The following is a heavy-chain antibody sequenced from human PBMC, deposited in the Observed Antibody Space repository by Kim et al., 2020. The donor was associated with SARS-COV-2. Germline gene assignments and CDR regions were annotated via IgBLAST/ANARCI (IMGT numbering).Heavy chain of an antibody. Sequence: GGSLRLSCTASGFTFGDYAMSWVRQAPGKGLEWVGLIRSKSYSGTTEYAASVKGRFAISRDNSKSIAYLQMNSLNTEDTGVYYCTSDRHSSDWLRNRRDFDYWGQGTRVTVSS. CDR3: TSDRHSSDWLRNRRDFDY. CDR1: GFTFGDYA. D-gene: IGHD6-13*01. V-gene: IGHV3-49*04. J-gene: IGHJ4*02. CDR2: IRSKSYSGTT.